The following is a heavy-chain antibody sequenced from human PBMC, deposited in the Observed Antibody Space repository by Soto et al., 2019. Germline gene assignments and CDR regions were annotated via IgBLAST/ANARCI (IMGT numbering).Heavy chain of an antibody. CDR3: ARDSSGRGWFDP. CDR1: GGSISSYY. V-gene: IGHV4-59*01. CDR2: IYYSGST. D-gene: IGHD6-19*01. Sequence: QVQLQESGPGLVKPSETLSLTCTVSGGSISSYYWSWIRQPPGKGLEWIGYIYYSGSTNYNPSLKSRVTISVDTSKNQFSLKLSSVTAADTVVYYCARDSSGRGWFDPWGQGTLVTVSS. J-gene: IGHJ5*02.